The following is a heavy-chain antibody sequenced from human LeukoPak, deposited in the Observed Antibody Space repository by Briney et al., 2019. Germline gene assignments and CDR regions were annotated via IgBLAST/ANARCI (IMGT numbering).Heavy chain of an antibody. Sequence: ASVKVSCKASGYTFINYYMHWVRQAPGQGLKWMGVINPSGGSTTYAQKFQGRVTMTRDTSTSTVYMELSNLRSEDTAVYYCARERAAVVAATRVPGSWGQGTLVTVSS. J-gene: IGHJ5*02. D-gene: IGHD2-15*01. V-gene: IGHV1-46*01. CDR1: GYTFINYY. CDR2: INPSGGST. CDR3: ARERAAVVAATRVPGS.